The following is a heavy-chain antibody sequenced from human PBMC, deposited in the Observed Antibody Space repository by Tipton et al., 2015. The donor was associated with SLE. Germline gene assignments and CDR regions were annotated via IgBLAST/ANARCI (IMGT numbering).Heavy chain of an antibody. CDR1: GYSISRGYY. V-gene: IGHV4-38-2*02. Sequence: TLSLTRTVSGYSISRGYYWGWIRQPPGGGLEWLGSVYPGGTAYYNPSLKSRVTVSVDTAKNQFSLKLTAVTAADTAVYYCARDPLRDYGGQTAPESWGQGTLVTVSS. CDR2: VYPGGTA. J-gene: IGHJ5*02. D-gene: IGHD4-23*01. CDR3: ARDPLRDYGGQTAPES.